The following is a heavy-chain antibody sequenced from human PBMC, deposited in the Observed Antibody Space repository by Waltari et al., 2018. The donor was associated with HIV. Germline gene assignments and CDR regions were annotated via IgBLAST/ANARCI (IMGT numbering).Heavy chain of an antibody. J-gene: IGHJ6*03. Sequence: EMQLAESGGGLLQPGESLRLSCVASGFTFRTSDMNWIRQTPEKGLEWISTISGSGGVTNYAASVKGRFTVSRDNSQNTRYLQRTTLRADDTATYYCARGAKAGPYYHYYLDVWGKGTTVTVS. CDR3: ARGAKAGPYYHYYLDV. CDR1: GFTFRTSD. D-gene: IGHD6-13*01. CDR2: ISGSGGVT. V-gene: IGHV3-23*04.